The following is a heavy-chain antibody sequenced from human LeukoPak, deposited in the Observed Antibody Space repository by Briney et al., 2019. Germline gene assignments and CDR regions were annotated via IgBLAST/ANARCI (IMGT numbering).Heavy chain of an antibody. Sequence: GGSLGLSCAASGFTFSSYAMSWVRQAPGKGLEWVSAISGSGGSTYYADSVKGRFTISRDNSKDTLYLQMNSLRAEDTAVYYCAKIGSAFKDYWGQGTLVTVSS. CDR3: AKIGSAFKDY. J-gene: IGHJ4*02. CDR1: GFTFSSYA. CDR2: ISGSGGST. D-gene: IGHD2-2*01. V-gene: IGHV3-23*01.